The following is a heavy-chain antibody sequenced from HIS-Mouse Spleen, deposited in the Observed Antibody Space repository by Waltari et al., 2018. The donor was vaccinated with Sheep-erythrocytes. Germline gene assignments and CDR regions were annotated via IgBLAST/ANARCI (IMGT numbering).Heavy chain of an antibody. CDR1: GFTFSSHS. CDR2: ISSSSSYI. CDR3: ARVASGATFDY. V-gene: IGHV3-21*01. J-gene: IGHJ4*02. D-gene: IGHD1-26*01. Sequence: EVQLVESGGGLVKPGGSLRLSCAASGFTFSSHSMNWVRQAPGKGLEWVSSISSSSSYIYYADSVKGRFTISRDNANNSLYLQMNSLRAEDTAVYYCARVASGATFDYWGQGTLVTVSS.